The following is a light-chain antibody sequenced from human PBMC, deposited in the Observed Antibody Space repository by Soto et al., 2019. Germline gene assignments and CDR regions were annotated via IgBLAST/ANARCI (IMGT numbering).Light chain of an antibody. CDR2: DAS. CDR1: QSVSSK. J-gene: IGKJ1*01. CDR3: QQFNNWPRT. Sequence: EIAMTQSPATLSVSPGERATLSCRASQSVSSKLAWYQQKPGQAPRLLIYDASTRATGIPARFSGSGSGTEFTLTISSLQSEDFPVYYRQQFNNWPRTFGQGTKVDIK. V-gene: IGKV3-15*01.